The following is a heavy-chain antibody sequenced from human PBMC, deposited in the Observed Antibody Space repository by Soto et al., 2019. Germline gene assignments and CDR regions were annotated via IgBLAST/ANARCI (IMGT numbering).Heavy chain of an antibody. Sequence: SGGCLRLSCAASGFTFSSYVMSWILHAPGKELKWVSPISGSGGSTYHADSVKGRFTISRDNSKNTLYLQMNSLRAEDTAVYYCAKDGERYCSGGSCYPDYNWFDPWGQGT. CDR2: ISGSGGST. V-gene: IGHV3-23*01. J-gene: IGHJ5*02. CDR1: GFTFSSYV. CDR3: AKDGERYCSGGSCYPDYNWFDP. D-gene: IGHD2-15*01.